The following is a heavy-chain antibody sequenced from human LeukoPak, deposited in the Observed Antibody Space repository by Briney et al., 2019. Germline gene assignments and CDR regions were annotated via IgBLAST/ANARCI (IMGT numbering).Heavy chain of an antibody. D-gene: IGHD6-19*01. CDR2: IIPIFGTA. Sequence: SVKVSCKASGGTFSSYAISWVRQAPGQGLEWMGGIIPIFGTANYAQKFQGRVTITADKSTSTAYMELSSLRSEDTAVYYCARDYSYSSGWYDYYYMDVWGKGTTVTVSS. CDR1: GGTFSSYA. CDR3: ARDYSYSSGWYDYYYMDV. V-gene: IGHV1-69*06. J-gene: IGHJ6*03.